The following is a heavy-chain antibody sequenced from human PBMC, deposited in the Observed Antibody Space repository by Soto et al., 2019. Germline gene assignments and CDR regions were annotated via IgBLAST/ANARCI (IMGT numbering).Heavy chain of an antibody. Sequence: QIALKESGPTLVKPTQTLTLTCTFSGFSLSTSGVGVGWIRQPPGKALEWLALIYWNDDARYSPSLKSRLTITKDTSKNQVVLTMTNMDPVDTATYYCAHKAGYCSSITCYRYYFGYWGLGTLVTVSS. V-gene: IGHV2-5*01. CDR1: GFSLSTSGVG. D-gene: IGHD2-2*02. CDR3: AHKAGYCSSITCYRYYFGY. J-gene: IGHJ4*02. CDR2: IYWNDDA.